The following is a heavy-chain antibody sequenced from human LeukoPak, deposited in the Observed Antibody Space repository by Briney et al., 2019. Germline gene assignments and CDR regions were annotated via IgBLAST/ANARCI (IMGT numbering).Heavy chain of an antibody. J-gene: IGHJ4*02. D-gene: IGHD3-10*01. CDR2: IYHSGST. CDR3: ARVMVGVRGLHFDD. V-gene: IGHV4-38-2*02. Sequence: SETLSLTCTVSGYSISSGYYWGWIRQPPGKGLEWIGSIYHSGSTYYNPSLKSRDTISVDTSKNQFSLRLSSVTAADTAVYYCARVMVGVRGLHFDDWGQGTLVTVSS. CDR1: GYSISSGYY.